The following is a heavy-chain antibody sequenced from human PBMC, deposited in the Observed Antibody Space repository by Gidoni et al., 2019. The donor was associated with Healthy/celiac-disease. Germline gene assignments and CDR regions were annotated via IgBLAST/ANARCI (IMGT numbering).Heavy chain of an antibody. D-gene: IGHD1-26*01. CDR2: ISGSGGST. J-gene: IGHJ4*02. CDR1: GFTFSSYA. CDR3: AKDLSRRQGGNYFDY. V-gene: IGHV3-23*01. Sequence: EVQLLESGGGLVQPGGSLRLSCAASGFTFSSYAMSWVRQAPGKGLEWVSAISGSGGSTYYADAVKGRFTISRDNSKNTLYLQMNSLRAEDTAVYYCAKDLSRRQGGNYFDYWGQGTLVTVSS.